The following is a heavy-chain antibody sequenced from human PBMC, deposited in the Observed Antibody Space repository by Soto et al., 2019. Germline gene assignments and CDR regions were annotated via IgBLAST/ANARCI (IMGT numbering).Heavy chain of an antibody. CDR3: EAEMTFGKLSVV. CDR2: IFPKFGTT. Sequence: SVKVSCKASGDTDTNYVISWGRQAPGQGLEWMGGIFPKFGTTYSAQKLQDRLTITADESTSTVYMQLSSLRLDDTAVYYCEAEMTFGKLSVVWGQGTTVPVSS. V-gene: IGHV1-69*13. D-gene: IGHD3-16*02. J-gene: IGHJ6*02. CDR1: GDTDTNYV.